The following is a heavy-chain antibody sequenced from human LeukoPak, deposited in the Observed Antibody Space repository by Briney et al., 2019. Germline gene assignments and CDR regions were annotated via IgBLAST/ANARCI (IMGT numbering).Heavy chain of an antibody. CDR1: GYTFTGYY. V-gene: IGHV1-2*02. Sequence: ASVKASCKASGYTFTGYYMHWVRQSPGQRLEWMGWINPNSGGTNYAQKFQGRVTMTSDTSISTAYMELSRLRSDDPAVCYCALNWFDPWGQGTLVTVSS. CDR2: INPNSGGT. J-gene: IGHJ5*02. CDR3: ALNWFDP.